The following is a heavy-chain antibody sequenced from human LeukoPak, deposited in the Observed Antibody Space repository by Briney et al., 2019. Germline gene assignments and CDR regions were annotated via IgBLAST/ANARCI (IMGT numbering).Heavy chain of an antibody. CDR1: GFTFSSYA. CDR2: ISYDGSNK. V-gene: IGHV3-30-3*01. J-gene: IGHJ4*02. D-gene: IGHD2-2*01. Sequence: PGGSLRLSCAASGFTFSSYAMHWVRQAPGKGLEWVAVISYDGSNKYYADSVKGRITISRDNSKNTLYLQMNSLRAEDTAVYYCARLPAIPDYWGQGTLVTVSS. CDR3: ARLPAIPDY.